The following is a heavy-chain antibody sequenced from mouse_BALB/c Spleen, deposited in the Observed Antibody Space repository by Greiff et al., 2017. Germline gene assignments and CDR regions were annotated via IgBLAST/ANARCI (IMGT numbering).Heavy chain of an antibody. Sequence: DVQLVESGGGLVKPGGSLKLSCAASGFTFSSYAMSWVRQSPEKRLEWVAEISSGGSYTYYPDTVTGRFTISRDNAKNTLYLEMSSLRSEDTAMYYCARGPYYGNFPWFAYWGQGTLVTVSA. CDR2: ISSGGSYT. J-gene: IGHJ3*01. D-gene: IGHD2-10*01. CDR3: ARGPYYGNFPWFAY. CDR1: GFTFSSYA. V-gene: IGHV5-9-4*01.